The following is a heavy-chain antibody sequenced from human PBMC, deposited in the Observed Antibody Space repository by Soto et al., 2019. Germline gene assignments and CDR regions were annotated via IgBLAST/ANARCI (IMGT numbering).Heavy chain of an antibody. CDR1: GVTVTRYS. J-gene: IGHJ5*01. Sequence: SLRLSCASSGVTVTRYSMNWVRQAPGKGLELVSSISSTTNYIYYGDSMKARFTISRDNAKNSLYLEMNSLRAEDTAVYYCARESEDLTSKFDSWGQRTLVTVSS. V-gene: IGHV3-21*06. CDR2: ISSTTNYI. CDR3: ARESEDLTSKFDS.